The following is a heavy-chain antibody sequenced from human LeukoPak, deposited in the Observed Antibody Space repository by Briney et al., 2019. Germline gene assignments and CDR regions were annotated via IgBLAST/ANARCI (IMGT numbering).Heavy chain of an antibody. CDR2: ISYDGSNK. CDR1: GFTFSSYG. J-gene: IGHJ4*02. D-gene: IGHD6-19*01. V-gene: IGHV3-30*18. Sequence: GRSLRLSCAASGFTFSSYGMHWVRQAPGKGLEWVAVISYDGSNKYYADSVKGRFTISRDNSKNTLYLQMNSLGAEDTAVYYCAKDRIPYSSGPIDYWGQGTLVTVSS. CDR3: AKDRIPYSSGPIDY.